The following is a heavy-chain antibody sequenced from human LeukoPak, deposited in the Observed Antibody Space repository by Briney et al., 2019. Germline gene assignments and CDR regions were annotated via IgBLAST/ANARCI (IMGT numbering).Heavy chain of an antibody. CDR2: IYSGGYT. CDR1: GFTVSSNY. CDR3: AKDPPPISSSSLPKDHHYFDY. J-gene: IGHJ4*02. Sequence: PGGSLRLSCAASGFTVSSNYMSWVRQAPGKGLEWVSVIYSGGYTYYADSVKGRFTISRDNSKNTLYLQMNSLRAEDTAVYYCAKDPPPISSSSLPKDHHYFDYWGQGTLVTVSS. V-gene: IGHV3-53*01. D-gene: IGHD6-6*01.